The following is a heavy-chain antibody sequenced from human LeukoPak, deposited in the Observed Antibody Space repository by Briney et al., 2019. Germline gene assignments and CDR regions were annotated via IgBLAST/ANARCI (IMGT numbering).Heavy chain of an antibody. Sequence: GGSLRLSCAASGFTVSSNYMSWVRQAPGKGLEWVSVIYSGGSTYYADSVKGRFTISRDNSKNTLYLQMNSLRAEDTAVYYCARGRYYDITNAFDIWGQGTMVTVSS. J-gene: IGHJ3*02. V-gene: IGHV3-53*01. D-gene: IGHD3-9*01. CDR1: GFTVSSNY. CDR2: IYSGGST. CDR3: ARGRYYDITNAFDI.